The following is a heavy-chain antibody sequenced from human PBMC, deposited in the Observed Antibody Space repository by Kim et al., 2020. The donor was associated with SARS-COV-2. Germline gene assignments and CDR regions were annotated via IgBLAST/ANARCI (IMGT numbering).Heavy chain of an antibody. CDR3: ARPSGSSGWNPLDY. CDR1: GGSISSSRYY. J-gene: IGHJ4*01. CDR2: IYYSGST. Sequence: SETLSLTCTVSGGSISSSRYYWGCIRQPPGKGLEWIGSIYYSGSTYYNPSLKSRVTISVDTSKNQFSLRLSSVTAADTAVYYCARPSGSSGWNPLDYWG. V-gene: IGHV4-39*01. D-gene: IGHD6-19*01.